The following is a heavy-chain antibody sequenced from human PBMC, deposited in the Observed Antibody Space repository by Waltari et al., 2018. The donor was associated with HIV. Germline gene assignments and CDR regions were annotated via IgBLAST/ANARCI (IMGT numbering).Heavy chain of an antibody. J-gene: IGHJ3*02. D-gene: IGHD3-16*01. CDR1: GYSFTSYW. CDR3: ARHPSHYDYVWGTAFDI. Sequence: EVQLVQSGAEVKKPGESLKISCKGSGYSFTSYWIGWVRQRPGKGLEWMGIIYPGDSDTRYSPSFQGQVTISADKSISTAYLQWSSLKASDTAMYYCARHPSHYDYVWGTAFDIWGQGTMVTVSS. V-gene: IGHV5-51*01. CDR2: IYPGDSDT.